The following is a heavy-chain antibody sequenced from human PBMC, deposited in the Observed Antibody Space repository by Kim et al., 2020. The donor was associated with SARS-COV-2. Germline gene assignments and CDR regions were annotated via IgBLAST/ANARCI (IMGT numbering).Heavy chain of an antibody. CDR2: ISGSGSTL. Sequence: GGSLRLSCAASGFIFRSYSMNWVRQSPGRGLEWVSYISGSGSTLYYADSVKGRFTISRDNAKNTLYLHMNSLRDEDTAVYYCARDHDWSFDLRGRGPLDT. V-gene: IGHV3-48*02. CDR1: GFIFRSYS. CDR3: ARDHDWSFDL. J-gene: IGHJ2*01.